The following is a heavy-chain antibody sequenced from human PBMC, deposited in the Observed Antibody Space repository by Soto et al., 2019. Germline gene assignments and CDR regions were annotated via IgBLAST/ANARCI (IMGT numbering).Heavy chain of an antibody. Sequence: GEPLKISCKGSGSSFTSYWIGWVRQMPGKGLEWMGIIYPGDSDTRYSPSFQGQVTISADKSISTAYLQWSSLKASDTAMYYCEGTTVTNPYYYGMDVWGQGTTVTVSS. D-gene: IGHD4-4*01. V-gene: IGHV5-51*01. CDR2: IYPGDSDT. CDR3: EGTTVTNPYYYGMDV. J-gene: IGHJ6*02. CDR1: GSSFTSYW.